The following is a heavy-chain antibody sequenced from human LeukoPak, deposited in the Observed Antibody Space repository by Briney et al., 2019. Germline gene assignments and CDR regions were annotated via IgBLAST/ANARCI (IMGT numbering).Heavy chain of an antibody. CDR3: ARIRTREEGMDY. J-gene: IGHJ4*02. D-gene: IGHD6-13*01. CDR2: ISAYNGNS. V-gene: IGHV1-18*01. Sequence: ASVKVSCKASGYTFTNYSINWVRQAPGQGLEWMGWISAYNGNSHYAQKFQGRVTMTRDTSISTAYMELSRLRSDDTAVYYCARIRTREEGMDYWGQGTLVTVSS. CDR1: GYTFTNYS.